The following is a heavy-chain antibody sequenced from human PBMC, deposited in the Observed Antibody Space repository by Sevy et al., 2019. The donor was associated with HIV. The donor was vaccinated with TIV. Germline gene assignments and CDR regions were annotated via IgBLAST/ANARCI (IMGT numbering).Heavy chain of an antibody. CDR1: GYTFTGYY. V-gene: IGHV1-2*02. CDR3: ARVLERLTNYDY. J-gene: IGHJ4*02. CDR2: IKPNSGGT. D-gene: IGHD1-1*01. Sequence: ASVKVSCKASGYTFTGYYMHWVRQAPGQGLEWMGWIKPNSGGTNYAQKFQGRVTMTRDTSISTAYMELSRLRSDDTAVYYCARVLERLTNYDYWGQGTLVTVSS.